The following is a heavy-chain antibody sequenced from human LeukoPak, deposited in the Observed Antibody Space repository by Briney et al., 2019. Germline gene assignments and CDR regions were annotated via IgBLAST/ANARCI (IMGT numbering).Heavy chain of an antibody. D-gene: IGHD3-22*01. J-gene: IGHJ4*02. CDR2: INHSGST. CDR1: GGSFSGYY. Sequence: SETLSLTCAVYGGSFSGYYWSWIRQPPGKGLEWIGEINHSGSTNYNPSLKSRVTISVDTSKNQFSLKLSSVTAADTAVYYCARGGDSSGYTDYRGQGTLVTVSS. CDR3: ARGGDSSGYTDY. V-gene: IGHV4-34*01.